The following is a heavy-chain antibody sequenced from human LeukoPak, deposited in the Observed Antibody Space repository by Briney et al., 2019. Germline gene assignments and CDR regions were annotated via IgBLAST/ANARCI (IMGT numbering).Heavy chain of an antibody. J-gene: IGHJ4*02. CDR3: ARVGINWGVPRNYFDY. CDR1: GFTVSSNY. V-gene: IGHV3-53*01. CDR2: IYSGGST. D-gene: IGHD7-27*01. Sequence: GGSLRLSCAASGFTVSSNYMSWVRQAPGKGLEWVSVIYSGGSTYYTDSVKGRFTISRDNSKNTLYLQMNSLRAEDTAVYYCARVGINWGVPRNYFDYWGQGTLVTVSS.